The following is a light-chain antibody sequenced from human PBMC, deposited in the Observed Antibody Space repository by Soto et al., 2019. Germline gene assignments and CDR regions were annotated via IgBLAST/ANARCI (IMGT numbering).Light chain of an antibody. CDR2: DAS. V-gene: IGKV3-11*01. Sequence: PGARATLSCRASQSVTNYIAWYQQRPGQAPRLLIYDASNRATGVPARFSGSGSGTDFTLTISDLEPADFGLYYCQQRLNWPPGFGQGTKVDI. CDR3: QQRLNWPPG. J-gene: IGKJ1*01. CDR1: QSVTNY.